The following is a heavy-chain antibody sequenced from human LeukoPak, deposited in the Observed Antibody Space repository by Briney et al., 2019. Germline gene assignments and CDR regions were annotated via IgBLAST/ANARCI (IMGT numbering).Heavy chain of an antibody. J-gene: IGHJ4*02. Sequence: PGGSLRLSXAASGFTFSSYAMSWVSQAPGKGLEWVSANSGSGGSTYYADSVKGRFTISRDNSKNTLYLQMNSLRAEDTAVYYCASRYYYDSSGYYSSVRIDWGQGTLVTVSS. V-gene: IGHV3-23*01. CDR2: NSGSGGST. CDR1: GFTFSSYA. CDR3: ASRYYYDSSGYYSSVRID. D-gene: IGHD3-22*01.